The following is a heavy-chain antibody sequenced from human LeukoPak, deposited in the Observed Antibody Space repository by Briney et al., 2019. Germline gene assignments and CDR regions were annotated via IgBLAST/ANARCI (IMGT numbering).Heavy chain of an antibody. CDR1: GGTFNSYA. Sequence: PLASVKVSCTASGGTFNSYAISWVRQARGQGLEWMGRVIVIFGIANYAQKFQGRVTITADKSTSTAYTELSSLISDDTAVYYCARDLPTYCSSPSCFHGMDVWGQGTTVTVSS. J-gene: IGHJ6*02. D-gene: IGHD2-2*01. CDR2: VIVIFGIA. V-gene: IGHV1-69*04. CDR3: ARDLPTYCSSPSCFHGMDV.